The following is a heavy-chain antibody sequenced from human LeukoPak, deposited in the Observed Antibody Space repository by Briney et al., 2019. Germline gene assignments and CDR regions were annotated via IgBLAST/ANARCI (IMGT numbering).Heavy chain of an antibody. J-gene: IGHJ4*02. CDR3: AKDQWELGIAAAGFDY. Sequence: GGSLRLSCAACGFTFSSYGMHWVRQAPGKGLEWVAVIWYDGSNKYYADSVKRRFTISRDNSKNTLYLQMNSLRAEDTAVYYCAKDQWELGIAAAGFDYWGQGTLVTVSS. V-gene: IGHV3-33*06. CDR1: GFTFSSYG. D-gene: IGHD6-13*01. CDR2: IWYDGSNK.